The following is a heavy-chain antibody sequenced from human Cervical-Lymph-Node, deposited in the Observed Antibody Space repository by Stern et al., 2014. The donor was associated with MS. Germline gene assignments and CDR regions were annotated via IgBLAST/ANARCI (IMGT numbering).Heavy chain of an antibody. CDR2: IKEDGRGT. J-gene: IGHJ5*02. CDR1: GFTFSSYW. D-gene: IGHD2-15*01. Sequence: VQLVESGGGLVQPGGSLRLSCAASGFTFSSYWMNWVRQAPGKGLEWMANIKEDGRGTYYVDSVKGRFTISRDNAKNSLYLQMNSLRAEDTAVYYCARGSDTWGQGTLVTVSS. V-gene: IGHV3-7*01. CDR3: ARGSDT.